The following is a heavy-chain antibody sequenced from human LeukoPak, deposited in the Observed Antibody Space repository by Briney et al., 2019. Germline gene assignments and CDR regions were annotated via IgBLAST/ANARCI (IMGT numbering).Heavy chain of an antibody. CDR2: ISGSGGST. CDR3: ACYGSGSRNWFDP. CDR1: GFTFSSYA. D-gene: IGHD3-10*01. J-gene: IGHJ5*02. V-gene: IGHV3-23*01. Sequence: PGGSLRLSCAASGFTFSSYAMSWVRQAPGKGLEWVSAISGSGGSTYYADSVKGRFTISRDISKNTLYLQMNSLRAEDTAVYYCACYGSGSRNWFDPWGQGTLVTVSS.